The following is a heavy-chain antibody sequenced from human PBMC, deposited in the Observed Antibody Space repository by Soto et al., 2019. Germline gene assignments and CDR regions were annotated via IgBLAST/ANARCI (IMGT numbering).Heavy chain of an antibody. Sequence: GGSLRLSCAASGFTVSSNDMSWVRQAPGKGLEWVSVIYSGGSTYYADSVKGRFTISRDNSKNTLYLQMNSLRAEDTAVYYCAREEYSGYDSDGWFDPWGQGTLVTVSS. CDR1: GFTVSSND. J-gene: IGHJ5*02. CDR3: AREEYSGYDSDGWFDP. V-gene: IGHV3-66*01. D-gene: IGHD5-12*01. CDR2: IYSGGST.